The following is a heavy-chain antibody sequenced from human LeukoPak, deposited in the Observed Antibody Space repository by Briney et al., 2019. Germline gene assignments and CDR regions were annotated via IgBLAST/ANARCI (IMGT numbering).Heavy chain of an antibody. V-gene: IGHV3-7*01. CDR1: GFTFSTYW. Sequence: GGTLRLSCAASGFTFSTYWMSWVRQAPGKGLEWVGQISQDGSEKYFIDSVRGRFTFSRDNAKNSLYLQMNSLRAEDTAVYYCARDSSGTTFDYWGQGTLVTVSS. CDR3: ARDSSGTTFDY. J-gene: IGHJ4*02. CDR2: ISQDGSEK. D-gene: IGHD1-7*01.